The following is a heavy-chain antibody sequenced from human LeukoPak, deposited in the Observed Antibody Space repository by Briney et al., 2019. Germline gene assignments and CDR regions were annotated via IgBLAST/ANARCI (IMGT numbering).Heavy chain of an antibody. V-gene: IGHV3-23*01. D-gene: IGHD6-19*01. Sequence: GGALRLSCAAPGFTFSNYAMTTVRQTTGGGLEWVSTINTGGGSTYYAHSVKGRFTITRDNSENTLYIQMNSLSADDTAVYYCAKRSTGCSYSCFDYWGQGTLVTVSS. J-gene: IGHJ4*02. CDR1: GFTFSNYA. CDR3: AKRSTGCSYSCFDY. CDR2: INTGGGST.